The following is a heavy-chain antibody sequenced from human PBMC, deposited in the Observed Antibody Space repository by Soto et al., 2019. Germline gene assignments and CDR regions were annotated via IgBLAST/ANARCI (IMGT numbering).Heavy chain of an antibody. CDR2: IYSGGST. Sequence: EVQLVESGGGLVQPGGSLRLSCAASGVTVSSNYMSWVRQAPGKGLEWVSVIYSGGSTYYADSVKGRFTISRDNSKITLYLQMNSLRAEDTAVYYCARHGDNYGGGYFDYWGQGTLVTVSS. CDR1: GVTVSSNY. J-gene: IGHJ4*02. V-gene: IGHV3-66*04. D-gene: IGHD5-18*01. CDR3: ARHGDNYGGGYFDY.